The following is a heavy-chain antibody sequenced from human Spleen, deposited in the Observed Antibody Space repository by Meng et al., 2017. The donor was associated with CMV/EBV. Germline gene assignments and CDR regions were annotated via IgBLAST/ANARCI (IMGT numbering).Heavy chain of an antibody. D-gene: IGHD3-22*01. CDR1: RFTFSSYA. Sequence: GGSLRLSCAASRFTFSSYAMSWVRQAPGKGLEWVCSISGYGGNTYYADSVKGRFTISRDNSKNTLYLQMNSLRREDTAVYYCARVPKYDYDSSDAFDIWGQGSMVTVSS. CDR2: ISGYGGNT. V-gene: IGHV3-23*01. CDR3: ARVPKYDYDSSDAFDI. J-gene: IGHJ3*02.